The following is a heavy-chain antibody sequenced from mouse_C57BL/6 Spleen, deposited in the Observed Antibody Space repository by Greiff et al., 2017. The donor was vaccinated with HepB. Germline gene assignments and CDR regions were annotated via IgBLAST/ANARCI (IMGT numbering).Heavy chain of an antibody. J-gene: IGHJ1*03. CDR2: INPGSGGT. V-gene: IGHV1-54*01. CDR3: ARGGSPHWYFDV. Sequence: QVQLQQSGAELVRPGTSVKVSCKASGYAFTNYLIEWVKQRPGQGLEWIGVINPGSGGTNYNEKFKGKATLTADKSSSTAYMQLSSLTSEDSAVYFCARGGSPHWYFDVWGTGTTVTVS. CDR1: GYAFTNYL.